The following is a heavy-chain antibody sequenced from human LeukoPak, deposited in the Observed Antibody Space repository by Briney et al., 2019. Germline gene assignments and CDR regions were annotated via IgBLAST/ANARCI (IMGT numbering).Heavy chain of an antibody. J-gene: IGHJ4*02. D-gene: IGHD4-11*01. CDR3: ARDRDYSFDY. Sequence: PGRSLRLSCAASGFTFSSYAMHWVRQAPGKGLEWVAVISYDGSNKYYADSVKGRFTISRDNSKNTLYLQMSSLRAEDTAVYYCARDRDYSFDYWGQGTLVTVSS. CDR1: GFTFSSYA. V-gene: IGHV3-30-3*01. CDR2: ISYDGSNK.